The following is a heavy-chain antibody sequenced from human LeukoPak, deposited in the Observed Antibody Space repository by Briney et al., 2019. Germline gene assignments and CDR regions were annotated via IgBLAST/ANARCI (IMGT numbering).Heavy chain of an antibody. V-gene: IGHV1-2*02. CDR2: INPNSGGT. D-gene: IGHD3-16*02. CDR1: GYTFTGYY. CDR3: ARGLRLGELSFPYYFDY. Sequence: GASVKVSYKASGYTFTGYYMHWVRQAPGQGLEWMGWINPNSGGTNYAQKFQGRVTMTRDTSISTAYMELSRLRSDDTAVYYCARGLRLGELSFPYYFDYWGQGTLVTVSS. J-gene: IGHJ4*02.